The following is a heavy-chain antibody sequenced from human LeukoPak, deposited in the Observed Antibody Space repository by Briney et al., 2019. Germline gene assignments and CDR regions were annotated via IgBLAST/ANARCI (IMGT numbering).Heavy chain of an antibody. Sequence: GGSLRLSCQTSGFVFSNYGMHWVRQAPGKGLEWVAFVRYDESNTFYADSVKGRLTISRDNSMNTLDLQMNSLRAEDTGVYYCAKDSNCGDVSGGHDYWGLGTLVTVSS. D-gene: IGHD2-21*01. CDR2: VRYDESNT. CDR1: GFVFSNYG. J-gene: IGHJ4*02. V-gene: IGHV3-30*02. CDR3: AKDSNCGDVSGGHDY.